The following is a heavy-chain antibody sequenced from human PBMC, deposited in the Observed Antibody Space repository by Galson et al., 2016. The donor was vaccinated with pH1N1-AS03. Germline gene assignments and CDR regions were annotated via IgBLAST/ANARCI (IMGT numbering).Heavy chain of an antibody. V-gene: IGHV4-59*08. CDR2: IYYSGST. D-gene: IGHD3-22*01. J-gene: IGHJ4*02. CDR1: GGSMSSYY. CDR3: ARHLFAYDSSGYYDG. Sequence: SETLSLTCTVSGGSMSSYYWSWIRQPPGKGLAWIGYIYYSGSTNYNPSLKRRVTISVDTSKNQFSLKLTSVTAADTAVYYCARHLFAYDSSGYYDGWGQGTLVTVSS.